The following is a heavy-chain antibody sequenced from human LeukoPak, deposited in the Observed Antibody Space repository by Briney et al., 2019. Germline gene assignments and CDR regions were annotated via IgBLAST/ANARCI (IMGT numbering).Heavy chain of an antibody. CDR2: ISSNGGST. V-gene: IGHV3-64*01. CDR3: AKAEEPWEPNAFDI. CDR1: GFTFSSYA. D-gene: IGHD1-26*01. J-gene: IGHJ3*02. Sequence: GGALRLSCAASGFTFSSYAMHWVRQAPGKGLEYVSAISSNGGSTYYANSVKGRFTISRDNSKNTLYLQMGSLRAEDMAVYYCAKAEEPWEPNAFDIWGQGTMVTVSS.